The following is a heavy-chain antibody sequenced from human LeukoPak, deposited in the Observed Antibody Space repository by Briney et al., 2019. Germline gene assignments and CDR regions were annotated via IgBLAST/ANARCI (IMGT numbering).Heavy chain of an antibody. J-gene: IGHJ6*03. D-gene: IGHD3-10*01. CDR2: IIPIFGTA. Sequence: SVKVSCKASGYTFTSYYMHWVRQAPGQGLEWMGGIIPIFGTANYAQKFQGRVTITADESTSTAYMELSSLRSEDTAVYYCASSGITMVRGVIVYYYYMDVWGKGTTVTISS. V-gene: IGHV1-69*13. CDR1: GYTFTSYY. CDR3: ASSGITMVRGVIVYYYYMDV.